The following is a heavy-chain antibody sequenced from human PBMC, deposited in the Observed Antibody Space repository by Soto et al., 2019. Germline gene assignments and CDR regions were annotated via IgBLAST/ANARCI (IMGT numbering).Heavy chain of an antibody. D-gene: IGHD6-6*01. V-gene: IGHV1-3*01. CDR3: ARGWQLQRAYYYSGMDV. J-gene: IGHJ6*02. CDR1: GYTFTSYA. CDR2: INAGNGNT. Sequence: ASVKVSCKASGYTFTSYAMHWVRQAPGQRLEWMGWINAGNGNTKYSQKFQGRVTITRDTSASTAYMELSSLRSEDTAVYYCARGWQLQRAYYYSGMDVWGQGTTVTVSS.